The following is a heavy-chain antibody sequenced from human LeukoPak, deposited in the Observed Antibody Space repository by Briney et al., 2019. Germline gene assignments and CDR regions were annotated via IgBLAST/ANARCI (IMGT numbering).Heavy chain of an antibody. D-gene: IGHD6-13*01. V-gene: IGHV3-30*18. Sequence: GGSLRLSCAASGFTFSSYGMHWVRQAPGKGLEWVAVISYDGSNKYYADSVKGRFTISRDNSKNTLYLQMNSLRAEDTAVYYCAKGGSSWYPVFDYWGQGTLVTVSS. CDR2: ISYDGSNK. CDR1: GFTFSSYG. CDR3: AKGGSSWYPVFDY. J-gene: IGHJ4*02.